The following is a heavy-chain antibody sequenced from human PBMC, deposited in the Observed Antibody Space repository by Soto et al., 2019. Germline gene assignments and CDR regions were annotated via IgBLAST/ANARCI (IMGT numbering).Heavy chain of an antibody. CDR2: INTDGSVT. CDR3: ARPHDYGNSFDY. J-gene: IGHJ4*02. CDR1: GFTFRSYW. V-gene: IGHV3-74*01. D-gene: IGHD4-17*01. Sequence: GGSLRLSCAASGFTFRSYWMHWVRQGPGKGLVWVSRINTDGSVTVYADSVKGRFTISRDNAKNMLYLQMNSLRAEDTAVYYCARPHDYGNSFDYWGQGTLVTVSS.